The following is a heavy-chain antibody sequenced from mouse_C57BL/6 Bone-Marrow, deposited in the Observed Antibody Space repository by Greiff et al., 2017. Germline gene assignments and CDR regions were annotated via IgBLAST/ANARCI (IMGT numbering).Heavy chain of an antibody. J-gene: IGHJ3*01. V-gene: IGHV1-82*01. CDR1: GYAFSSSW. CDR2: FYPGDGDT. D-gene: IGHD2-3*01. Sequence: VKLLESGPELVKPGASVKISCKASGYAFSSSWMNWVKQRPGKGLEWIGRFYPGDGDTNYNGKFKGKATLTADKSSSTAYMQRSGLTSEDSAVYCCAGGYYLAYWGQGTLVTVSA. CDR3: AGGYYLAY.